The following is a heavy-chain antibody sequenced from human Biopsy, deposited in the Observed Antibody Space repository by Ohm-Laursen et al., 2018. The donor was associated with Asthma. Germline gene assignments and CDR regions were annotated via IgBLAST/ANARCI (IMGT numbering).Heavy chain of an antibody. CDR3: ARASVAASSNWFDP. Sequence: PGTLSLTCDVSGGSISVSNWWSWVRQPPGRGLEWIRQIYHLGNANYNPSLKSRVTMSVDKSKNQFSLKLSSVTAADTAVYYCARASVAASSNWFDPWGQGTLVTVSS. D-gene: IGHD6-19*01. CDR1: GGSISVSNW. CDR2: IYHLGNA. J-gene: IGHJ5*02. V-gene: IGHV4-4*03.